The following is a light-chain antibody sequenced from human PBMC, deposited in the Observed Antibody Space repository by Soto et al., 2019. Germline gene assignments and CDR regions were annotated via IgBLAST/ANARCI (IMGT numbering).Light chain of an antibody. Sequence: ENVLTQSPGTLSLSPGERATLSCRASQSVNSNYLAWYQRKPGQARRLLIYGASNRATDIPYRFSASGSGTDFTLTITRLEPEDFAVYYCQQYDSSPPTFGQGTKVEIK. CDR3: QQYDSSPPT. V-gene: IGKV3-20*01. CDR1: QSVNSNY. J-gene: IGKJ1*01. CDR2: GAS.